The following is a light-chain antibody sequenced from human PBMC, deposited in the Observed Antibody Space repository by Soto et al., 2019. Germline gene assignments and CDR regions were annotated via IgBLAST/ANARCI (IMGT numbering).Light chain of an antibody. V-gene: IGLV1-40*01. J-gene: IGLJ1*01. CDR3: QSYDSSLSVLHV. CDR1: SSNIGAGYD. Sequence: QSVLTQPPSVSGAPGQRVTISCTGSSSNIGAGYDVHWYQQLPGRAPKLLIYGDNNRPSGVPDRFSGSKSGTSASLAITGLQAEDEADYYCQSYDSSLSVLHVFGTGTKLTVL. CDR2: GDN.